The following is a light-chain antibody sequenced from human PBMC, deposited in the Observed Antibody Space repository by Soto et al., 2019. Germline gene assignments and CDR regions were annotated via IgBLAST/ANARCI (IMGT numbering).Light chain of an antibody. CDR1: NIGCKD. V-gene: IGLV3-21*02. CDR3: QVWDSNSDHFVV. J-gene: IGLJ2*01. CDR2: DDS. Sequence: SSELTQPPSVSVAPGQRARITCDGDNIGCKDVHWYQQRPGQAPVRVVFDDSARPSGVPGRFSGCNSGNTATLTISRVEAGDDADDYCQVWDSNSDHFVVFGGGTKVTVL.